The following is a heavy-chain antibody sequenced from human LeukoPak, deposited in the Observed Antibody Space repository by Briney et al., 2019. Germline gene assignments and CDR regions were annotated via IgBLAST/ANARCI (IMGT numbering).Heavy chain of an antibody. D-gene: IGHD3-10*01. Sequence: ASVKVSCKASGYTFTSYDINWVRQATGQGLEWMGWMNPNSGNTGYAQKFQGRVTMTRNTSISTAYMELSSLRSEDTAVYYCARGGVLWFGEIISLDYWGQGTLVTVSS. CDR3: ARGGVLWFGEIISLDY. J-gene: IGHJ4*02. CDR1: GYTFTSYD. CDR2: MNPNSGNT. V-gene: IGHV1-8*01.